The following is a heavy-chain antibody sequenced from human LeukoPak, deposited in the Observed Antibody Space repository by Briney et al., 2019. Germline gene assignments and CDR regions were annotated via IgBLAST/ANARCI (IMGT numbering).Heavy chain of an antibody. V-gene: IGHV3-74*01. D-gene: IGHD6-19*01. J-gene: IGHJ6*01. CDR1: GFTFSSYW. CDR3: ARPYSRGWSGNGMDV. Sequence: GGSLRLSCAASGFTFSSYWMHWVRQAPGNGLVWVSRINSDGSSRSYADSVKGRFTISRDNAKSTLYLQMNSLRAEDTAVYYCARPYSRGWSGNGMDVWGQGTTVTVSS. CDR2: INSDGSSR.